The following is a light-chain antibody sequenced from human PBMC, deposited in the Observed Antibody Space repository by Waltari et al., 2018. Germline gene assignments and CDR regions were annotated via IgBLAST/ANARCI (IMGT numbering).Light chain of an antibody. CDR1: SSDVGSSDL. CDR3: CSYAGSNNLV. CDR2: EVS. J-gene: IGLJ2*01. V-gene: IGLV2-23*02. Sequence: QSALTQPASVSGSPGQSITISCTGTSSDVGSSDLVSWYQHHPGKAPKLMIYEVSQRPSGVSNRFSGSKSGNTASLTISGLQAEDEADYYCCSYAGSNNLVFGGGTKLTVL.